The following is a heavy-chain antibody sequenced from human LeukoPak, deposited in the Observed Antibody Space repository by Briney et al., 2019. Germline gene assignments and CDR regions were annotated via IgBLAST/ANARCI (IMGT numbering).Heavy chain of an antibody. V-gene: IGHV1-69*01. CDR3: ARDQGVITRDSSGYYYFDY. CDR2: IIPIFGTA. Sequence: SVKVSCKASGGTFSSYAISWVRQAPGQELEWMGGIIPIFGTANYAQKFQGRVTITADESTSAAYMELSSLRSEDTAVYYCARDQGVITRDSSGYYYFDYWGQGTLVTVSS. D-gene: IGHD3-22*01. CDR1: GGTFSSYA. J-gene: IGHJ4*02.